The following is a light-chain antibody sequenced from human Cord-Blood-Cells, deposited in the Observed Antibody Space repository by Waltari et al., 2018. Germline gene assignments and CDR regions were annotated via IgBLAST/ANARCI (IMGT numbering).Light chain of an antibody. Sequence: QSALTQPASVSGSPRQSITLTCTGTSSDVGGYNYGSWYQQHPGKAPKLMIYDVSNRPSGVSNRFSGSKSGNTASLTISGLQAEDEADYYCSSYTSSSTLVFGGGTKLTVL. CDR2: DVS. J-gene: IGLJ3*02. V-gene: IGLV2-14*01. CDR3: SSYTSSSTLV. CDR1: SSDVGGYNY.